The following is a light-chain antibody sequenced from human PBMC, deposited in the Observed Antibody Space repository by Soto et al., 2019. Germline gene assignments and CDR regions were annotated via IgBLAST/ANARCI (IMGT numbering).Light chain of an antibody. CDR3: QQNKRQGP. CDR1: ETINTW. V-gene: IGKV1-5*01. Sequence: IQMTQSPSTLSASVGDRVTITCRASETINTWLAWYQQKPGKAPKLLIYDAYSLQSGVPSRFSGSGSGTEFSVSISSLQLDESATYYCQQNKRQGPFGPGHNVDI. J-gene: IGKJ3*01. CDR2: DAY.